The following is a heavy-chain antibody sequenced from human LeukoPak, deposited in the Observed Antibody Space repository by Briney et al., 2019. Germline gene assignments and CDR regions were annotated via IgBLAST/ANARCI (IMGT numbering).Heavy chain of an antibody. CDR1: GGSISSYY. D-gene: IGHD3-22*01. CDR2: IYYSGST. Sequence: SETLSLTCTVSGGSISSYYWSWIRRPPGKGLEWIGYIYYSGSTNYNPSLKSRVTISVGTSKNQFPLKLSSVTAADTAVYYCARHPLSSGYSFDPWGQGTLVTVSS. CDR3: ARHPLSSGYSFDP. J-gene: IGHJ5*02. V-gene: IGHV4-59*01.